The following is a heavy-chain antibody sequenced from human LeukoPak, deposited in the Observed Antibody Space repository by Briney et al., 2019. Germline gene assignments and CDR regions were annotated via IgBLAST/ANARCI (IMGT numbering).Heavy chain of an antibody. V-gene: IGHV3-30-3*01. J-gene: IGHJ4*02. Sequence: GGSLRLSCAASGFTFRNYVIHWVRQAPGKGLEWVAVTSSDLNVKLYADSVKGRFTISRDNSRSTLYLQMNSLRPEDTAIYYCTREGYYGSGSPPSLYFDYWGQGTLVTVSS. D-gene: IGHD3-10*01. CDR1: GFTFRNYV. CDR3: TREGYYGSGSPPSLYFDY. CDR2: TSSDLNVK.